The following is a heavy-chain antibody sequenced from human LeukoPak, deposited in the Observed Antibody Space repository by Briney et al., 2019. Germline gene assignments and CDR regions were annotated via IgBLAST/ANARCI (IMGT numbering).Heavy chain of an antibody. CDR1: GFTFDDYA. V-gene: IGHV3-9*01. Sequence: GGSLRLSCAASGFTFDDYAMHWVRQAPGKGLEWVSGISWNSGSIGYADSVKGRFTISRDNAKNYLYLQMNSLRAEDTALYYCAKDLGTDSSGWTYYFDYWGQGTLVTVSS. J-gene: IGHJ4*02. D-gene: IGHD6-19*01. CDR2: ISWNSGSI. CDR3: AKDLGTDSSGWTYYFDY.